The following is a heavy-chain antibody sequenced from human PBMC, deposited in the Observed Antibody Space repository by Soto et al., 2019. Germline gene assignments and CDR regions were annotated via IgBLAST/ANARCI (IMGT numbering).Heavy chain of an antibody. CDR2: INPNSGGT. Sequence: GASVKVSCKDSGYTFTGYYMHWVRQAPGQGLEWMGWINPNSGGTNYAQKFQGWVTMTRDTSISTAYMELSRLRSDDTAVYYCARGSNLXFLEWLLPPYYYYGMDVWGQGTTVTVSS. CDR3: ARGSNLXFLEWLLPPYYYYGMDV. D-gene: IGHD3-3*01. V-gene: IGHV1-2*04. CDR1: GYTFTGYY. J-gene: IGHJ6*02.